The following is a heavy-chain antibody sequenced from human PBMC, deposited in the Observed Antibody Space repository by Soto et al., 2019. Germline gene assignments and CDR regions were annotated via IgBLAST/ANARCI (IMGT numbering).Heavy chain of an antibody. Sequence: ASVKVSCKASGYTFTSYGISWVRQAPGQGLEWMGWINAYNGNTNYAQKLQGRVTITTATSTSTAYMELRSLRSDDTAVYYCARWYYSESSNAFDIWGQGTMVTVSS. D-gene: IGHD3-22*01. CDR2: INAYNGNT. J-gene: IGHJ3*02. CDR3: ARWYYSESSNAFDI. CDR1: GYTFTSYG. V-gene: IGHV1-18*01.